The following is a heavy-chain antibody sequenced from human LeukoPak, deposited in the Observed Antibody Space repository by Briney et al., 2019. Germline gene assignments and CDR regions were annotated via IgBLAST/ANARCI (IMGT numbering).Heavy chain of an antibody. CDR2: ISGDGGST. J-gene: IGHJ4*02. CDR3: AKGPYDYVWGSSYFDY. Sequence: PGGSLRLSCAASGFTFDDYAMHWVRQAPGKGLEWVSLISGDGGSTYYADSVKGRFTISRDNSKNSLYLQVNSLRTEDTALYYCAKGPYDYVWGSSYFDYWGQGTLVTVSS. D-gene: IGHD3-16*01. V-gene: IGHV3-43*02. CDR1: GFTFDDYA.